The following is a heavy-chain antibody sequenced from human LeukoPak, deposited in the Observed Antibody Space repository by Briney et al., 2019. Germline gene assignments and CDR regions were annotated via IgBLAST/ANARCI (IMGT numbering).Heavy chain of an antibody. CDR2: ISSNGGST. V-gene: IGHV3-64*01. Sequence: GGSLRLSCAASGFTFSSYAMHWVRQAPGKGLEYVSAISSNGGSTYYANSVKGRFTISRDNSKNTLYLQMGSLGAEDMAVYYCARVRPWNDGAYYFDYWGQGTLVTVSS. J-gene: IGHJ4*02. CDR1: GFTFSSYA. D-gene: IGHD1-1*01. CDR3: ARVRPWNDGAYYFDY.